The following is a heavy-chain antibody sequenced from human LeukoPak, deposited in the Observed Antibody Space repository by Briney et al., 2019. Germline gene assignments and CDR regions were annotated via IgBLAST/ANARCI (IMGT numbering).Heavy chain of an antibody. D-gene: IGHD5-24*01. J-gene: IGHJ3*02. CDR2: IHYDGSNK. V-gene: IGHV3-30*02. Sequence: PGGSLRLSCAASGFTFSNYGMHWVRQAPGKGLDWVAFIHYDGSNKYYADSVKGRFTISRDNAKNSLYLQMNSLRAEDTAVYYCARDRREMTTIGPDAFDIWGQGTMVTVSS. CDR1: GFTFSNYG. CDR3: ARDRREMTTIGPDAFDI.